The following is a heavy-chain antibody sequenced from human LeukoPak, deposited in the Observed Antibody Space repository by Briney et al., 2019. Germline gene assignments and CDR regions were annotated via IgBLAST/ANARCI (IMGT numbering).Heavy chain of an antibody. Sequence: PSQTLSLTCTVSGGSISSGGYYWSWIRQHPGKGLEWIGYIYYSGSTYYNPSLKSRVTISVDTSKNQFSLKLSSVTAADTAVYYCARGLSVVVPAAILTWFDPWGQGTLVTVSS. CDR3: ARGLSVVVPAAILTWFDP. CDR1: GGSISSGGYY. V-gene: IGHV4-31*03. CDR2: IYYSGST. D-gene: IGHD2-2*01. J-gene: IGHJ5*02.